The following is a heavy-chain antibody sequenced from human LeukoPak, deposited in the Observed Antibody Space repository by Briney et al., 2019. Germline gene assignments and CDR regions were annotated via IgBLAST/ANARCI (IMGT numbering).Heavy chain of an antibody. Sequence: PGGSLRLSCAASGFTVGSNYMGWVRQAPGKGLEWVSIIYSGGSTFYADSVKGRFTISRDNSKNTLYLQMNSLRAEDTAVYYCARGGSYLSAFDIWGQGTMVTVSS. CDR1: GFTVGSNY. D-gene: IGHD1-26*01. CDR2: IYSGGST. CDR3: ARGGSYLSAFDI. V-gene: IGHV3-53*01. J-gene: IGHJ3*02.